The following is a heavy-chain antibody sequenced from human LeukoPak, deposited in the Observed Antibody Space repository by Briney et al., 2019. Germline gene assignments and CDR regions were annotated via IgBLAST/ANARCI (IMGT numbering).Heavy chain of an antibody. V-gene: IGHV4-30-4*01. J-gene: IGHJ4*02. CDR3: ARGIPDYGDYYFDY. CDR1: GGSISSGDYY. CDR2: IYYSGST. D-gene: IGHD4-17*01. Sequence: SQTLSLTCTVSGGSISSGDYYWSWIRQPPGKGLEWIGYIYYSGSTYYNPSLKSQVTISVDTSKNQFSLKLSSVTAADTAVYYCARGIPDYGDYYFDYWGQGTLVTVSS.